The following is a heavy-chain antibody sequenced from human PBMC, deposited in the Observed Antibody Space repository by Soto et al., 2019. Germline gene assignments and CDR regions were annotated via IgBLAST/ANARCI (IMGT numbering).Heavy chain of an antibody. CDR1: GFTFSSYG. J-gene: IGHJ6*02. CDR2: ISYDGSNK. D-gene: IGHD4-17*01. Sequence: PGWSLRLSCAASGFTFSSYGMHWVRQAPGKXLEWVAVISYDGSNKYYADSVKGRFTISRDNSKNTLYLQMNSLRAEDTAVYYCAKDRVTVTRRLEAAGMDVWGQGTTVTVSS. CDR3: AKDRVTVTRRLEAAGMDV. V-gene: IGHV3-30*18.